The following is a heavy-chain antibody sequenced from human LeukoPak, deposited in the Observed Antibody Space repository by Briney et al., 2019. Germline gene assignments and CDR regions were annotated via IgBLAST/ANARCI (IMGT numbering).Heavy chain of an antibody. D-gene: IGHD3-22*01. CDR2: IDTNTGNP. Sequence: ASVKVSCKASGYTFSSNAINWVRQAPGQGLEWMGWIDTNTGNPTYAQGFTGQFVFSLDTSVSAAYLQISSLKAEDTAEYFCARGYDSSGYFSDWGQGTLVTVSS. CDR1: GYTFSSNA. J-gene: IGHJ4*02. CDR3: ARGYDSSGYFSD. V-gene: IGHV7-4-1*02.